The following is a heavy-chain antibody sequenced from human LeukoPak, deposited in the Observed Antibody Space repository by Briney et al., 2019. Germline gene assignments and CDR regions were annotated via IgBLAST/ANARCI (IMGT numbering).Heavy chain of an antibody. CDR2: ISYDGSNK. CDR1: GFTFSSSYA. J-gene: IGHJ4*02. D-gene: IGHD5-12*01. CDR3: ARDSGYSGYDYTPIDY. Sequence: GRSLRLSCAASGFTFSSSYAMHWVRQAPGKGLEWVAVISYDGSNKYYADSVRGRFTISRDNSKNTLYLQMNSLRAEDTAVYYCARDSGYSGYDYTPIDYWGQGTLVTVSS. V-gene: IGHV3-30*04.